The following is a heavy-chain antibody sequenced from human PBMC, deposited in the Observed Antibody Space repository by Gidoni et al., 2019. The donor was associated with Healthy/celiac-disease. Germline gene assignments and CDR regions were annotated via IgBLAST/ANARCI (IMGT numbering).Heavy chain of an antibody. CDR3: ARGPRRIVVVVAAKHPALYGMDV. CDR1: GGTFSSYA. Sequence: QVQLVQSAAEVTKPGSSVQVSCKASGGTFSSYALSWVRQAPGQGLEWMGGIIPIFGTANYAQKFQGRVTITADESTSTAYMELSSLRAEDTAVYYCARGPRRIVVVVAAKHPALYGMDVWGQGTTVTVSS. D-gene: IGHD2-15*01. CDR2: IIPIFGTA. J-gene: IGHJ6*02. V-gene: IGHV1-69*01.